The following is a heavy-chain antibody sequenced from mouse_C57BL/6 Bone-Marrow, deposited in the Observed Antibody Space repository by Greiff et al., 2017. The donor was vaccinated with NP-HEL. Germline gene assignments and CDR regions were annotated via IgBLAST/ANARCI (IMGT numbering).Heavy chain of an antibody. CDR1: GYTFTSYW. D-gene: IGHD3-2*02. J-gene: IGHJ2*01. CDR3: ARPGGQDY. V-gene: IGHV1-69*01. CDR2: IDPSDSYT. Sequence: QVQLQQPGAELVMPGASVKLSCKASGYTFTSYWMHWVKQRPGQGLEWIGEIDPSDSYTNYHQKFKGKSTLTVDKSSSTAYMQLSSLTSEDSAVYYCARPGGQDYWGQGTTLTVSS.